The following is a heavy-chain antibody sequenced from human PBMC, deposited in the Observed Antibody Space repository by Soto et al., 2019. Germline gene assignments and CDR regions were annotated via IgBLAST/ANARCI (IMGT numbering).Heavy chain of an antibody. CDR1: GFTFSSYW. CDR3: ARYPIDPRRYRFSWFDP. Sequence: GGSLRLSCAASGFTFSSYWMSWVRQAPGKGLEWVANIKQDGSEKYYVDSVKGRFTISRDNAKNSLYLQMNSLRAEDTAVYYCARYPIDPRRYRFSWFDPWGQGTLVTVSS. J-gene: IGHJ5*02. V-gene: IGHV3-7*01. D-gene: IGHD1-26*01. CDR2: IKQDGSEK.